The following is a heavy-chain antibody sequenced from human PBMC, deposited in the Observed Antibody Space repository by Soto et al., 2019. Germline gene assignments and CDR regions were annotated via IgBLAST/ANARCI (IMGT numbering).Heavy chain of an antibody. CDR3: ARTLSGPVAGT. Sequence: GSSVKVSCRTSGYTFTSWDIHWVRQATGQGPEWMGWMNPNSGNSVYAQKFQGRITLTRNTSMSTVYMELSSLRSEDTAVSYCARTLSGPVAGTWGQGTLVTVSS. CDR1: GYTFTSWD. J-gene: IGHJ5*02. CDR2: MNPNSGNS. V-gene: IGHV1-8*01. D-gene: IGHD6-19*01.